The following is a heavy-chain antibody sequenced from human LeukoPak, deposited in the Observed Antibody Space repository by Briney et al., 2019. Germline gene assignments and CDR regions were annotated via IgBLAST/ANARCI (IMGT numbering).Heavy chain of an antibody. V-gene: IGHV1-8*02. D-gene: IGHD3-10*01. CDR3: ASSWGEDDTFDY. Sequence: AAVKVSCKASGYTFTSYGINWVRQATGQGLEWMGWMNPNSGNTGYAQKFQGRVTMTRNTSISTAYMELSSLRSEDTAVYYCASSWGEDDTFDYWGQGTLVTVSS. CDR2: MNPNSGNT. CDR1: GYTFTSYG. J-gene: IGHJ4*02.